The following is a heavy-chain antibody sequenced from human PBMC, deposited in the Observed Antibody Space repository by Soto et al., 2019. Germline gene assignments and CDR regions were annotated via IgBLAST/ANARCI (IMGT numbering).Heavy chain of an antibody. CDR2: IYESGNT. CDR3: AGQTFTIAAASYGRSNWFDP. V-gene: IGHV4-30-2*03. CDR1: GASISTGGYS. J-gene: IGHJ5*02. Sequence: SETLSLTCIVSGASISTGGYSWSWIRQPPGKGPEWIGYIYESGNTYYTPSLKSRLTMSIDTSKNEFSLRLNSVTAADTAVYYCAGQTFTIAAASYGRSNWFDPWGPGTLVTVSS. D-gene: IGHD6-25*01.